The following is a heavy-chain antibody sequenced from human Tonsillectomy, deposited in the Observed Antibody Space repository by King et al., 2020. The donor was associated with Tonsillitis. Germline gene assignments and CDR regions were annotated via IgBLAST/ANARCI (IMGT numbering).Heavy chain of an antibody. D-gene: IGHD6-13*01. V-gene: IGHV1-18*04. J-gene: IGHJ5*02. Sequence: QVQLVESGAEVKKPGASVKVSCKASGYTFTSYGISWVRQAPGQGLEWMGWISGYNGNTNYVQKLQGRVTMTTDTSTSTAYMELRSLRSDDTAVYYCARGGGPIAAAGTGTYHWFDPWGQGTLVTVSP. CDR2: ISGYNGNT. CDR1: GYTFTSYG. CDR3: ARGGGPIAAAGTGTYHWFDP.